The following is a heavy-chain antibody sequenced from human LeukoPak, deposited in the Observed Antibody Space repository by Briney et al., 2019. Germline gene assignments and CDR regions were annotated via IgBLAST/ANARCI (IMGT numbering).Heavy chain of an antibody. CDR1: GGSISSSSYY. CDR3: ASGVAGTFDY. J-gene: IGHJ4*02. Sequence: SETLSLTCTVSGGSISSSSYYWGWIRQPPGKGLEWIGSIYYSGSTYYNPSLKSRVTISVDTSKNQFSLKLSSVTAADTAVYYCASGVAGTFDYWGQGTLVTVSS. D-gene: IGHD6-19*01. V-gene: IGHV4-39*07. CDR2: IYYSGST.